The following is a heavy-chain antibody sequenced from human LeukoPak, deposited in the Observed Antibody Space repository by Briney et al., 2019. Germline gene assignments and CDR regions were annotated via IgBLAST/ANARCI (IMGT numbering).Heavy chain of an antibody. Sequence: GGSLRLSCAASGFTFSDYYMSWLRQAPGKGLEWVSYISSSGTTIYYADSVKGRFTISRDNAKNSLYLQMNSLRAEDTAIYYCAREITMILWNWGQGTLVTVSS. CDR1: GFTFSDYY. CDR3: AREITMILWN. J-gene: IGHJ4*02. CDR2: ISSSGTTI. V-gene: IGHV3-11*01. D-gene: IGHD3-22*01.